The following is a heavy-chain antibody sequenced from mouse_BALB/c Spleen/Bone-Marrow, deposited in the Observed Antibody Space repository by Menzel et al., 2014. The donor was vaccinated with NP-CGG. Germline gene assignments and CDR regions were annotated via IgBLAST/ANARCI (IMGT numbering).Heavy chain of an antibody. V-gene: IGHV5-9-3*01. CDR1: GFTFSSYA. CDR2: ISSGGSYT. Sequence: VQLKESGGGLVKPGGSLKLSCAASGFTFSSYAMSWVRQTPEKRLEWAATISSGGSYTYYPDSVKGRFTISRDNAKNTLYLQMSSLRSEDTAMYYCARHDGYYAMDYWGQGTSVTVSS. J-gene: IGHJ4*01. D-gene: IGHD2-3*01. CDR3: ARHDGYYAMDY.